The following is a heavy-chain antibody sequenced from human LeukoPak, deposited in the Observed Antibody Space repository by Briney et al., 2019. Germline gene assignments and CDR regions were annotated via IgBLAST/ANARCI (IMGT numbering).Heavy chain of an antibody. CDR1: GYTFTSYY. CDR3: ARDPSSGYYPSYYMDV. J-gene: IGHJ6*03. D-gene: IGHD3-22*01. V-gene: IGHV1-46*01. CDR2: INPSGGST. Sequence: ASVKVSCKASGYTFTSYYMHWVRQAPGQGLEWMGIINPSGGSTNYAQNFQGRVTMTRDTSTSTVYMELSSLRSDDTAVYYCARDPSSGYYPSYYMDVWGKGTTVTISS.